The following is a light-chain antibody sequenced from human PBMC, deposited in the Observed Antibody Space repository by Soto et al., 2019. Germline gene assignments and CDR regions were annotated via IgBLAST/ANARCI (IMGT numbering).Light chain of an antibody. CDR1: SSDVGGYNY. J-gene: IGLJ3*02. CDR2: EVS. V-gene: IGLV2-14*01. Sequence: QSALTQPRSVSGSPGQSVTISCTGTSSDVGGYNYVSWYQQHPGKAPKLMIYEVSNRPSGVSNRFSGSKSGNTASLTISGLQTEDEADYYCNSYISGTTLWVFGGGTKLTVL. CDR3: NSYISGTTLWV.